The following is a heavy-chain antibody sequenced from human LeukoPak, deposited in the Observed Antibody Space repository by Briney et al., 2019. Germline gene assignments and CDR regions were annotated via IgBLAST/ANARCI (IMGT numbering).Heavy chain of an antibody. CDR1: GFTVSSNY. J-gene: IGHJ4*02. D-gene: IGHD1-26*01. CDR2: IYSGGST. CDR3: GVDVSGSSSFDY. V-gene: IGHV3-66*02. Sequence: PGGSLRLSCAASGFTVSSNYMSWVRQAPGKGLEWVSVIYSGGSTYYADSVEGRFTISRDNSKNTLYLQMNSLRAEDTAVYYCGVDVSGSSSFDYWGQGTLVTVSS.